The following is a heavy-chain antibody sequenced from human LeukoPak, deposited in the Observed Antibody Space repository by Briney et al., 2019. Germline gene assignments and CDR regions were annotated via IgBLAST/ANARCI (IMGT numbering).Heavy chain of an antibody. V-gene: IGHV3-23*01. CDR3: ARGHSGSSWYLAAFDI. CDR1: GFTFSSYA. D-gene: IGHD6-13*01. CDR2: ISGSGGST. J-gene: IGHJ3*02. Sequence: PGGSLRLSCAASGFTFSSYAMSWVRQAPGKGLEWVSAISGSGGSTYYADSVKGRFTISRDNAKNSLYLQMNSLRAEDTAVYYCARGHSGSSWYLAAFDIWGQGTMVTVSS.